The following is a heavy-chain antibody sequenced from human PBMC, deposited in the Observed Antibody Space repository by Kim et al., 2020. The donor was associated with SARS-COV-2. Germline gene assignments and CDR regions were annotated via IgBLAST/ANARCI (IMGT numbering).Heavy chain of an antibody. V-gene: IGHV3-64D*06. CDR1: GFTFSRYA. CDR2: ISRNGGST. Sequence: GGSLRLSCSASGFTFSRYAMHWVRQAPGKGLEYVSAISRNGGSTYYADSVKGRFTISRDNSKNTLYLQMSSLRAEDTAVYYCVTEDGEYYYYYGMDVWGQGTTVTASS. CDR3: VTEDGEYYYYYGMDV. J-gene: IGHJ6*02. D-gene: IGHD3-10*01.